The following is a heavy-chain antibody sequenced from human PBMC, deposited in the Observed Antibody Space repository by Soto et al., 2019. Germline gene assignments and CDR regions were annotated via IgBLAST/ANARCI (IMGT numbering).Heavy chain of an antibody. CDR1: GGSISSSSYY. V-gene: IGHV4-39*01. Sequence: SETLSLTCTVSGGSISSSSYYWGWIRQPPGKGLEWIGSIYYSGSTYYNPSLKSRVTISVDTSKNQFSLKLSSVTAADTAVYYCARHPGRYYGSGSYYTFDYWGQGTLVTVSS. CDR2: IYYSGST. D-gene: IGHD3-10*01. CDR3: ARHPGRYYGSGSYYTFDY. J-gene: IGHJ4*02.